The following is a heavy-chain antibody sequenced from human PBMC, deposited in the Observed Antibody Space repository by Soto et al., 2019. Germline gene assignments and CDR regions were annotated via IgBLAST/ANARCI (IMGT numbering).Heavy chain of an antibody. CDR3: DRTYGECSFYHSYYFDF. J-gene: IGHJ4*02. D-gene: IGHD2-2*03. Sequence: SETLSLTCTVSGGPISSSSHSGGWIRQPPGKGLEWIVIIYDTDNTYTNPSLKRRITISIDTSKNQFYMQLRSVTASDTAVYYWDRTYGECSFYHSYYFDFWAQGTLVNVSS. V-gene: IGHV4-39*01. CDR2: IYDTDNT. CDR1: GGPISSSSHS.